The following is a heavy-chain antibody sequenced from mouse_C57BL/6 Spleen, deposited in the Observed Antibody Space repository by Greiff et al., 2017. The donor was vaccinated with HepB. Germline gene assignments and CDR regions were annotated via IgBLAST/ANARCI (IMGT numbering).Heavy chain of an antibody. D-gene: IGHD2-1*01. V-gene: IGHV5-17*01. CDR2: ISSGSSTI. J-gene: IGHJ2*01. CDR3: ARGYGKNYFDY. CDR1: GFTFSDYG. Sequence: EVKLQESGGGLVKPGGSLKLSCAASGFTFSDYGMHWVRQAPEKGLEWVAYISSGSSTIYYADTVKGRFTISRDNAKNTLFLQMTSLRSEDTAMYYCARGYGKNYFDYWGQGTTLTVSS.